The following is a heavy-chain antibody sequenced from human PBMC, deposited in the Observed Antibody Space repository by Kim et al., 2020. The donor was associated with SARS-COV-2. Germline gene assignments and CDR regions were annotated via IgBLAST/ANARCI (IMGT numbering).Heavy chain of an antibody. Sequence: SETLSLTCTVSGGSISGYYWNWIRQPAGKGLEWIGRIYSSGSTNYNPSLSSRVTMSVDTSKNQFSLKLSSVTAADTTLYYCARDSITPTTNWFDPWGQGTLVTVSS. CDR2: IYSSGST. J-gene: IGHJ5*02. CDR1: GGSISGYY. D-gene: IGHD4-17*01. CDR3: ARDSITPTTNWFDP. V-gene: IGHV4-4*07.